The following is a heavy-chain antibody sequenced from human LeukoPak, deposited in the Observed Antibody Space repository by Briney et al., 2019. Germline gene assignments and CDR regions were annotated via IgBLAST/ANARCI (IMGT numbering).Heavy chain of an antibody. CDR3: ARVRGSDAFDI. CDR2: IYYSGNT. V-gene: IGHV4-59*12. J-gene: IGHJ3*02. Sequence: SETLSLTCTVSGGSISSYYWSWIRQPPGKGLEWIGSIYYSGNTYYNPSLKSRGTISVDTSKNQFSLKLSSVTAADTAVYYCARVRGSDAFDIWGQGTMVTVSS. D-gene: IGHD3-16*01. CDR1: GGSISSYY.